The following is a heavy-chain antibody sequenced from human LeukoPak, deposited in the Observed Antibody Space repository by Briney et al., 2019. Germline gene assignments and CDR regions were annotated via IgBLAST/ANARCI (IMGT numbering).Heavy chain of an antibody. CDR3: ARDRLRGVTPGSEYFQH. CDR2: IYYSGST. J-gene: IGHJ1*01. Sequence: SETLSLTCTVSGGSISSYYWSWIRQPPGKGLEWIGYIYYSGSTNYNPSLKSRVTISVDTSKNQFSLKLSSVTAADTAVYYCARDRLRGVTPGSEYFQHWGQGTLVTVSS. D-gene: IGHD4-23*01. V-gene: IGHV4-59*12. CDR1: GGSISSYY.